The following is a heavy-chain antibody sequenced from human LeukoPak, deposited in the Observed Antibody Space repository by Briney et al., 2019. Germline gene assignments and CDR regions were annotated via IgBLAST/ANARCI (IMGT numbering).Heavy chain of an antibody. D-gene: IGHD1-26*01. CDR2: IYPGDSDT. Sequence: GESLKISCKGSGYSFTSYWIGWVRQMPGKGLEWMGIIYPGDSDTRYSPSFQGQVTISADKSISTAYLLWSSLKASDTAMYYCARRRDLYSGSYYPFDYWGQGTLVTVSS. CDR1: GYSFTSYW. CDR3: ARRRDLYSGSYYPFDY. J-gene: IGHJ4*02. V-gene: IGHV5-51*01.